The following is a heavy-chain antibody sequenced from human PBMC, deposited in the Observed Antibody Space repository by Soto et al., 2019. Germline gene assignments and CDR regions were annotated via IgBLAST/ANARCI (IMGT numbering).Heavy chain of an antibody. D-gene: IGHD2-15*01. CDR3: AKRRGAGGHFDY. J-gene: IGHJ4*02. CDR1: GFTFSSCA. V-gene: IGHV3-23*01. CDR2: VSIGGST. Sequence: DVQLLESGGGLVQPDGSLRLSCAASGFTFSSCAMGWVRQGPGKGLEWVAVVSIGGSTHYADSVRGRFTISRDNSKNTLSLQMNSLTAEDTAVYFCAKRRGAGGHFDYWGQGALVTVSS.